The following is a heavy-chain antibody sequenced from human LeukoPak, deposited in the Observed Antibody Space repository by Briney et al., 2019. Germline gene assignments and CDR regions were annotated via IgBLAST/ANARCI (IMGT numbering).Heavy chain of an antibody. V-gene: IGHV4-34*01. CDR2: INRSGST. J-gene: IGHJ5*02. CDR1: GGSLSYYY. D-gene: IGHD3-10*01. CDR3: ARARRVAPIGP. Sequence: PSETLSLTCAVYGGSLSYYYWSWIRQPPEKGLEWIGEINRSGSTNYNPSLKSRVSISVDTSKNQFSLKLSSVTAADTAVYYCARARRVAPIGPWGQGTLVTVSS.